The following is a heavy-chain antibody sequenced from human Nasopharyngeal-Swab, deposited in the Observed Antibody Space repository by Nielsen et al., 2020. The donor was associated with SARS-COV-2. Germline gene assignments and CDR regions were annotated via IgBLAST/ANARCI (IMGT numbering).Heavy chain of an antibody. J-gene: IGHJ5*02. V-gene: IGHV3-23*01. CDR2: ISGAGSST. Sequence: GESLKISCVASGFTFSSYATSWVRQAPGKGLNWVSAISGAGSSTYYADSVKGRFTISRDNSKNTLYLQMNSLRAEDTALYYCVKGGYLHDYINYGDWFDPWGLGTLVTVSS. CDR1: GFTFSSYA. CDR3: VKGGYLHDYINYGDWFDP. D-gene: IGHD4-11*01.